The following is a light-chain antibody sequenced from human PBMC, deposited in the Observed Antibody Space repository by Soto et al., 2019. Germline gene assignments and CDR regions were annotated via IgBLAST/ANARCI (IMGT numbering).Light chain of an antibody. V-gene: IGLV1-44*01. CDR1: SSNIGSNS. J-gene: IGLJ2*01. CDR3: AAWDDSLNGVV. CDR2: SNN. Sequence: QPVLTQSPSASGTPGQRVTISCSGSSSNIGSNSVNWYQQLAGTAHKLLMYSNNQRPSGVPDRFSGSKSGTSASLVISGLQSEDEADYHCAAWDDSLNGVVFGGGTKLTVL.